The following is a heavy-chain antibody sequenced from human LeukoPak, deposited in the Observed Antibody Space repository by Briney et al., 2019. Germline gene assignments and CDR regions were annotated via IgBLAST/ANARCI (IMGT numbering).Heavy chain of an antibody. J-gene: IGHJ4*02. CDR3: AKDFYPYYYDSSGYYFPLGY. V-gene: IGHV3-43D*03. CDR1: GFTFDDYA. D-gene: IGHD3-22*01. CDR2: ISWDGGST. Sequence: PGGSLRLSCAASGFTFDDYAMHWVRQAPGKGLEWVSLISWDGGSTYYADSVKGRFTISRDNSKNSLYLQMNSLRAEDTDLYYCAKDFYPYYYDSSGYYFPLGYWGQGTLVTVSS.